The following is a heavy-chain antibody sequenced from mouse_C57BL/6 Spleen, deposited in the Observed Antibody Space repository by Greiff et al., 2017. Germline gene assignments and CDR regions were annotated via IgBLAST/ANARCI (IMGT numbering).Heavy chain of an antibody. V-gene: IGHV5-6*01. CDR3: ARRFNSSGYVGLFAY. D-gene: IGHD3-2*02. Sequence: EVHLVESGGDLVKPGGSLKLSCAASGFTFSSYGMSWVRQTPDKRLEWVATISSGGSYTYYPDSVKGRFTISRDNAKNTLYLQMSSLKSEDTAMYYCARRFNSSGYVGLFAYWGQGTLVTVSA. CDR2: ISSGGSYT. J-gene: IGHJ3*01. CDR1: GFTFSSYG.